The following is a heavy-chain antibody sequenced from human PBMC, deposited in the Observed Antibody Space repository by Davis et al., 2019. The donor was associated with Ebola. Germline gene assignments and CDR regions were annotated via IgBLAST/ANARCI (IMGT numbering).Heavy chain of an antibody. CDR1: GFTLSGYW. CDR2: ITSYGSST. J-gene: IGHJ3*02. CDR3: ARRVGRRDAFDI. V-gene: IGHV3-74*01. D-gene: IGHD2-2*01. Sequence: GESLKISCAASGFTLSGYWMHWVRQAPGKGLVWVSRITSYGSSTSYADSVKGRFTISRDNAKNSLYLQMNSLRAEDTAVYYCARRVGRRDAFDIWGQGTMVTVSS.